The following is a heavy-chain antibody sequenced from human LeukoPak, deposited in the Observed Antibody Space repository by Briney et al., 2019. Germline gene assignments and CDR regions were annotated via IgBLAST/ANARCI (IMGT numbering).Heavy chain of an antibody. Sequence: PSETLSLTCAVSGGSISSSNWWSWVRQPPGKGLEWIGEIYHSGSTNYNPSLKSRVTISVDTSKNQFSLKLSSVTAADTAVYYCARDSGTIFGVDYWGQGTLVTVSS. V-gene: IGHV4-4*02. CDR2: IYHSGST. J-gene: IGHJ4*02. CDR1: GGSISSSNW. CDR3: ARDSGTIFGVDY. D-gene: IGHD3-3*01.